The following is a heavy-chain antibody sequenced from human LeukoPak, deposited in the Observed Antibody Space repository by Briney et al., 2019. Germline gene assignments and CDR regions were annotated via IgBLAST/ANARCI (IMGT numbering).Heavy chain of an antibody. J-gene: IGHJ6*03. CDR3: AVTYGSGGYYHNLGYYYMDV. CDR2: INPNSGGT. V-gene: IGHV1-2*02. CDR1: GYTFTGYY. Sequence: ASVKVSCKASGYTFTGYYMHWVRQAPGQGLEWMGWINPNSGGTNYAQKFQGRVTMTRDTSISTAYMELSRLRSDDTAVYYCAVTYGSGGYYHNLGYYYMDVWGKGTTVTISS. D-gene: IGHD3-10*01.